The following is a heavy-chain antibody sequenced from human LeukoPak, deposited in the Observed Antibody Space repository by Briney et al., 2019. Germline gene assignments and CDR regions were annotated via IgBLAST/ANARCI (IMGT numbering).Heavy chain of an antibody. D-gene: IGHD6-25*01. CDR1: GFTFSSYP. Sequence: PGRSLRLSCAASGFTFSSYPMHWVRQAPGKGLEWVSSISSSSSYIYYADSVKGRFTISRDNAKNSLYLQMNSLRAEDTAVYYCARDRIAACMDVWGQGTTVTVSS. V-gene: IGHV3-21*01. CDR2: ISSSSSYI. CDR3: ARDRIAACMDV. J-gene: IGHJ6*02.